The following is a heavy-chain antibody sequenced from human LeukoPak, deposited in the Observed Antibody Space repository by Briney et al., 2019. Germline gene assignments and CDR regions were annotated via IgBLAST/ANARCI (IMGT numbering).Heavy chain of an antibody. V-gene: IGHV4-39*01. Sequence: SETLSLTCTVSGGFISSSSYYWGWIRQPPGKGLEWIGSIYYSGSTYYNPSLKSRVTISVDTSKNQFSLKLSSVTAADTAVYYCARHSYYYDSSGYNYFDYWGQGTLVTVSS. D-gene: IGHD3-22*01. J-gene: IGHJ4*02. CDR1: GGFISSSSYY. CDR2: IYYSGST. CDR3: ARHSYYYDSSGYNYFDY.